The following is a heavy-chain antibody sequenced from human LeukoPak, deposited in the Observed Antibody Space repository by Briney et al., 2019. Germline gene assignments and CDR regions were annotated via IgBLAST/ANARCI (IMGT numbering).Heavy chain of an antibody. CDR2: INHSGST. D-gene: IGHD6-13*01. CDR3: ADRGEQQLVTGGY. V-gene: IGHV4-34*01. CDR1: GGSFTGYY. Sequence: SQTLSLTCAVYGGSFTGYYWSWIRQPPGKGLEWIGEINHSGSTNYNPSLKSRVTISVDTSQNQFSLKLSSVTAADTAVYYCADRGEQQLVTGGYWGQGTLVTVSS. J-gene: IGHJ4*02.